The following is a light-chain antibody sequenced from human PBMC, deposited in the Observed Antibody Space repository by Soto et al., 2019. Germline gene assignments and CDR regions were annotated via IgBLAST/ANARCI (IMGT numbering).Light chain of an antibody. J-gene: IGLJ2*01. CDR3: CSYAGSSTFSLV. Sequence: QSVLTQPASVSGSPGQSITISCTGTSSDVGSYNLVSWYQQHPGKAPKLMIYEGSKRPSGVSNRFSGSKSGNTASLTISGLQAEDAADYYCCSYAGSSTFSLVFGGGTKLTVL. V-gene: IGLV2-23*03. CDR2: EGS. CDR1: SSDVGSYNL.